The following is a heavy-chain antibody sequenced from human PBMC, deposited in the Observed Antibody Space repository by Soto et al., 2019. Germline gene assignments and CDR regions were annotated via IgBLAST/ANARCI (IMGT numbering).Heavy chain of an antibody. D-gene: IGHD3-22*01. Sequence: QVQLVQSGAEVKKPGASVKASYKASGYTFTSYYMHWVRQAPGQGLEWMGIINPSGGSTSYAQKFEGRVTMNRDTSTRTVYMELSSLRSEDTAVYYCARSGLLTLYYYYYYMDVWGKGTTVTVAS. V-gene: IGHV1-46*03. CDR1: GYTFTSYY. J-gene: IGHJ6*03. CDR3: ARSGLLTLYYYYYYMDV. CDR2: INPSGGST.